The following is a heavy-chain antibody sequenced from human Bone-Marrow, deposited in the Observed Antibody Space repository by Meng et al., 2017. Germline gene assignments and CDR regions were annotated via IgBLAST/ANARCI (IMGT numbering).Heavy chain of an antibody. CDR2: IYYSGST. CDR3: VRGGRTGGDFAF. D-gene: IGHD1-1*01. CDR1: RGSVTTGTYY. Sequence: SETLSLTCTVTRGSVTTGTYYWGWIRQHPGKGLEWIGYIYYSGSTYYNPSLKSRVIISLDTSQNQFSLKLNSVTAADTAVYYCVRGGRTGGDFAFWGQGTLVTVSS. J-gene: IGHJ4*02. V-gene: IGHV4-31*03.